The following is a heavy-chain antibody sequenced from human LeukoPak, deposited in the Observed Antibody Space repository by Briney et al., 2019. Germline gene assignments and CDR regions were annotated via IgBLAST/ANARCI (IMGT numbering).Heavy chain of an antibody. V-gene: IGHV3-23*01. CDR1: GFTFSSYA. D-gene: IGHD3-9*01. Sequence: GGSLRLSCAASGFTFSSYAMSWVRQAPGKGLEWVSAIGGSGGSTYYADSVKGRFTISRDNSKNTLYLQMNSLRAEDTAVYYCAKDAVEVYDILPGMDYYYYYGMDVWGKGTTVTVSS. J-gene: IGHJ6*04. CDR3: AKDAVEVYDILPGMDYYYYYGMDV. CDR2: IGGSGGST.